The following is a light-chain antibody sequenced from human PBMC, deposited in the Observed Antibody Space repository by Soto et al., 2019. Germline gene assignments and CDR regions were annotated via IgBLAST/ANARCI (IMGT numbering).Light chain of an antibody. CDR1: QSVNTN. CDR2: GAS. J-gene: IGKJ5*01. Sequence: EIVMTQSPATLSVSPGERATLSCRASQSVNTNVAWYQQEPGQAPRLLIYGASTRATGIPARFSGSGSGTDFTLTIASLQAEDVAVYYCHQYYSTPITFGQGTQLEI. CDR3: HQYYSTPIT. V-gene: IGKV3D-15*01.